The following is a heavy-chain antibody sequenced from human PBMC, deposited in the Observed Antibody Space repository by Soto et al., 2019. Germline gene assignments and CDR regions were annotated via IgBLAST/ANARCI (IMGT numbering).Heavy chain of an antibody. Sequence: GESLKISCKASGYIIKNYWIGWVRQMPGQGLEWMGIIFPDDSDTRYSPSFQGHVTISVDKSISTAYVQWSSLKASDSAIYYCFRGGVTSRTFDYWGQGALVTVSS. CDR2: IFPDDSDT. CDR1: GYIIKNYW. D-gene: IGHD3-16*01. J-gene: IGHJ4*02. CDR3: FRGGVTSRTFDY. V-gene: IGHV5-51*01.